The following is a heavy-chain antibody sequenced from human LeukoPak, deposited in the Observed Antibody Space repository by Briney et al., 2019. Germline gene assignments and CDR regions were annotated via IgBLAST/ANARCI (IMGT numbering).Heavy chain of an antibody. CDR3: ARRIATAGDY. CDR1: GGSISSSSYY. CDR2: IYYSGST. J-gene: IGHJ4*02. D-gene: IGHD6-13*01. V-gene: IGHV4-39*01. Sequence: SETLSLTCTASGGSISSSSYYWGWIRQPPGKGLEWIGSIYYSGSTYYNPSLKSRVTISVDTSKNQFSLKLSSVTAADTAVYYCARRIATAGDYWGQGTLVTVSS.